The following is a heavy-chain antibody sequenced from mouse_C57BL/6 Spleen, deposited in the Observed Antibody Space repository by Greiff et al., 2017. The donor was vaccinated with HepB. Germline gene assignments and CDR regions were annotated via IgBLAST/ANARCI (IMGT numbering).Heavy chain of an antibody. J-gene: IGHJ3*01. CDR1: GYTFTSYW. CDR2: IDPSDSYT. CDR3: ARMITTVVATDWFAY. D-gene: IGHD1-1*01. V-gene: IGHV1-50*01. Sequence: QVQLQQPGAELVKPGASVKLSCKASGYTFTSYWMQWVKQRPGQGLEWIGEIDPSDSYTNYNQKFKGKATLTVDTSSSTAYMQLSSLTSEDSAVYYCARMITTVVATDWFAYWGQGTLVTVSA.